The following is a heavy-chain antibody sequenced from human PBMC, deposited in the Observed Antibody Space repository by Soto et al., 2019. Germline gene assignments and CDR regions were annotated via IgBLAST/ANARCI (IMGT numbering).Heavy chain of an antibody. CDR1: GDSVSSNSAA. Sequence: PSQTLSLTCAISGDSVSSNSAAWNWIRQSPSRGLEWLGRTYYRSKWYNDYAVSVKSRITINPDTSKNQFSLQLNSVTPEDTAVYYCARDLILWFVELPLQGYYYVMDVWGQGSTVTVSS. CDR2: TYYRSKWYN. J-gene: IGHJ6*02. D-gene: IGHD3-10*01. CDR3: ARDLILWFVELPLQGYYYVMDV. V-gene: IGHV6-1*01.